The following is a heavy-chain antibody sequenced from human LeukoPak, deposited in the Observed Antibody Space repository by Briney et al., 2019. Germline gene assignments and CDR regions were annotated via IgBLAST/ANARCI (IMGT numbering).Heavy chain of an antibody. CDR3: AKDPRLTMTTVTIGFDY. D-gene: IGHD4-17*01. J-gene: IGHJ4*02. V-gene: IGHV3-23*01. CDR1: GFTFSSYA. Sequence: GSLRLSCAASGFTFSSYAMSWVRQAPGKGLEWVSAISGSGGSTYYADSVKGRFTISRDNSKNTLYLQMNSLRAEDTAVYYCAKDPRLTMTTVTIGFDYWGQGTLVTVSS. CDR2: ISGSGGST.